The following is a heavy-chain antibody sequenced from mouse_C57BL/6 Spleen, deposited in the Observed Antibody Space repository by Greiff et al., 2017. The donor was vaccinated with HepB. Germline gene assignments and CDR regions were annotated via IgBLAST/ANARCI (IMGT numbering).Heavy chain of an antibody. CDR3: ARSGAGPYYYGSSYD. Sequence: QVQLQQPGAELVKPGASVKLSCKASGYTFTSYWMQWVKQRPGQGLEWIGEIDPSDSYTNYNQKFKGKATLTVDTSSITAYMQLSSLTSEYSAVYYYARSGAGPYYYGSSYDWGQGTTLTVSS. CDR1: GYTFTSYW. V-gene: IGHV1-50*01. J-gene: IGHJ2*01. D-gene: IGHD1-1*01. CDR2: IDPSDSYT.